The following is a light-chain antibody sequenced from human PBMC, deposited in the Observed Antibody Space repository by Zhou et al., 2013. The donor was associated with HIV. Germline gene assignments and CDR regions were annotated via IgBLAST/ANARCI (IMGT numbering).Light chain of an antibody. V-gene: IGKV3-15*01. CDR2: GAS. Sequence: EIMMTQSPATLSVSPGERATLSCRASQSIGNNLAWYQQKPGQAPRLLIYGASTRATGIPTKFSGSGAWTEFTLTISSLQSEDFAVYYCQQYNNWPPLTFGGGTKVEIK. J-gene: IGKJ4*01. CDR3: QQYNNWPPLT. CDR1: QSIGNN.